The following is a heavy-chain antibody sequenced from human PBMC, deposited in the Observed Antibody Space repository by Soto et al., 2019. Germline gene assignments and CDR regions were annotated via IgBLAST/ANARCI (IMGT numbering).Heavy chain of an antibody. CDR3: ARLGFNYDFLSGYYNVHHYNGIDV. CDR1: GYKVSTWHNFTSYW. CDR2: IYPGDSDT. V-gene: IGHV5-51*01. J-gene: IGHJ6*02. Sequence: GESLKISCMGSGYKVSTWHNFTSYWIAWVRQMPGEGLEWMGIIYPGDSDTRYSPSFQGQVTISADKSINSVYLQWSSLKASDTATYYCARLGFNYDFLSGYYNVHHYNGIDVWGQGNTVTVSS. D-gene: IGHD3-3*01.